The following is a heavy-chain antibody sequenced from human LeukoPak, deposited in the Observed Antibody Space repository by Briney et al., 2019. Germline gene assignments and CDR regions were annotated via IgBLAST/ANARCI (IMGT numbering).Heavy chain of an antibody. CDR1: GYTFTGYY. D-gene: IGHD5-18*01. CDR3: ARDRYRYSYGPFDY. CDR2: INAGNGNT. J-gene: IGHJ4*02. Sequence: GASVKVSCKASGYTFTGYYMHWVRQAPGQGLEWMGWINAGNGNTKYSQKFQGRVTITRDTSASTAYMELSSLRSEDTAVYYCARDRYRYSYGPFDYWGQGTLVTVSS. V-gene: IGHV1-3*01.